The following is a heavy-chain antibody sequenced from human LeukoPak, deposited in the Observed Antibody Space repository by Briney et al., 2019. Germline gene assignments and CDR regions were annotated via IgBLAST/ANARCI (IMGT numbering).Heavy chain of an antibody. CDR1: GFTFSTYA. CDR3: TRVYLERLTAGYFDH. CDR2: ISYDGRQK. V-gene: IGHV3-30*14. D-gene: IGHD2-8*01. J-gene: IGHJ4*02. Sequence: GGSLRLSCAASGFTFSTYAMHWVRQAPGKGLEWVAVISYDGRQKYYADSVKGRFTISRDNSKNTLFLQMNSLRDEDTAVYYCTRVYLERLTAGYFDHWGQGTLVTVAP.